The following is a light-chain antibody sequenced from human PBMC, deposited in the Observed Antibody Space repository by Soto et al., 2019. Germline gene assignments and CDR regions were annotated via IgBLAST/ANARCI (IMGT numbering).Light chain of an antibody. CDR1: QGINRH. V-gene: IGKV3-11*01. Sequence: EIVLTQSPATLSLSPGERATLSCRASQGINRHSAWYRQKPGQAPRLLIYDASNRATGIPARFSDSGSGTDFTLTISSLEPEDFGVYCCQQRSNWPPVTFGGGTKVEIK. J-gene: IGKJ4*01. CDR2: DAS. CDR3: QQRSNWPPVT.